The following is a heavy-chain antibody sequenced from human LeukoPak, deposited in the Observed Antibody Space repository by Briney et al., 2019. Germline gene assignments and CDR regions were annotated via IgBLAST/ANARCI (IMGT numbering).Heavy chain of an antibody. CDR3: ARDDIAAAGIVDY. V-gene: IGHV4-31*03. CDR1: GGSISSGGYY. D-gene: IGHD6-13*01. Sequence: SETLSLTCTVSGGSISSGGYYWSWIRQHPWKGLEWIGYIYYSGSTYYNPSLKSRVTISVDTSKNQFSLKLSSVTAADTAVYYCARDDIAAAGIVDYWGQGTLVTVSS. CDR2: IYYSGST. J-gene: IGHJ4*02.